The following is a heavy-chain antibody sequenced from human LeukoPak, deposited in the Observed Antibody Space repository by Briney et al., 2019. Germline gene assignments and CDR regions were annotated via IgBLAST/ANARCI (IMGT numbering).Heavy chain of an antibody. D-gene: IGHD3-22*01. J-gene: IGHJ4*02. V-gene: IGHV4-30-2*01. Sequence: TLSLTRAVPGGSINNGGYSRSWIRQPPGKGLEWIGCIYQSGTTYYNPSLKSRVTILVDRSKNQFSLKLSSVTCADAAVYYCAKAYYYDSRGYYVYYFDYWGQGTLVTVSS. CDR2: IYQSGTT. CDR3: AKAYYYDSRGYYVYYFDY. CDR1: GGSINNGGYS.